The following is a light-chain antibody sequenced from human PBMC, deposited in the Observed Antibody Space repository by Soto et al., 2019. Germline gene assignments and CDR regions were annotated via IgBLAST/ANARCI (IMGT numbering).Light chain of an antibody. CDR3: QHYNTYSRA. J-gene: IGKJ1*01. CDR1: QSISTW. Sequence: DIQMTQSPSTLSASVGDRITITCRASQSISTWLAWYQQKPGKAPKLLIYKASSLQSGVPSRFSGSGSGTEFTLPLSNLPPDDFATYYCQHYNTYSRAFGQGTKVEIK. CDR2: KAS. V-gene: IGKV1-5*03.